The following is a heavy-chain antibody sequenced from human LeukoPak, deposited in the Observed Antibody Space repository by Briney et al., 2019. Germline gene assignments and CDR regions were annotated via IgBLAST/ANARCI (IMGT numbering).Heavy chain of an antibody. V-gene: IGHV4-39*07. CDR3: ATDSSSYDAFDI. CDR1: GGSISSSSYY. J-gene: IGHJ3*02. D-gene: IGHD6-6*01. Sequence: SETLSLTCTVSGGSISSSSYYWGWIRQPPGKGLEWIGNIYYSGRTYYNPSLKSRVTMSLDTSKNQFSLRLSSVTAADTAVYHCATDSSSYDAFDIWGQGTMVTVSS. CDR2: IYYSGRT.